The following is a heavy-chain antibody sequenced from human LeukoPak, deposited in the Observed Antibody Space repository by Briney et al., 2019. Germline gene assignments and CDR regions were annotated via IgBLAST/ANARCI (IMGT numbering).Heavy chain of an antibody. D-gene: IGHD3-3*01. CDR1: GGSISSYY. J-gene: IGHJ5*02. CDR3: ARDAENDFSSGYYLMGFDP. V-gene: IGHV4-59*01. CDR2: IYYSGST. Sequence: SETLSLTCTVSGGSISSYYWSWLRQPPGKGLEWLGYIYYSGSTNYNPPLKSRVTISVDTSKNQFSLKLSSVTAADTAVYYCARDAENDFSSGYYLMGFDPWGQGTLVTVSS.